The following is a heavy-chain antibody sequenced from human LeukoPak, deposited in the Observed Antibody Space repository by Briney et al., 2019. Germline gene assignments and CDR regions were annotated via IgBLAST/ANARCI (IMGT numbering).Heavy chain of an antibody. D-gene: IGHD4-17*01. Sequence: PGGSLRLSCAASGFTFSDYDMNWVRQAPGQGLEWVSLFSSIGTYKYYADSVKGRFTISRDNAKNSLYLQMNSLRAEDTALYYCARVGADYGDYNAHLGYWGQGTLVTVSS. CDR2: FSSIGTYK. J-gene: IGHJ4*02. CDR3: ARVGADYGDYNAHLGY. CDR1: GFTFSDYD. V-gene: IGHV3-21*04.